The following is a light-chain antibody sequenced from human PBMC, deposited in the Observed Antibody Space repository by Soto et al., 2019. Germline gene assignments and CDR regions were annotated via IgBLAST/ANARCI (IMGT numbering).Light chain of an antibody. CDR3: QQHGSSPPT. J-gene: IGKJ2*01. CDR1: QGVTSAF. CDR2: SAS. V-gene: IGKV3-20*01. Sequence: EIVLTQSPGTLSLSPGERATLSCRAGQGVTSAFLAWYQQTPGQAPRLLIHSASSRAAGIPDRFSGSGSGTDFTLIISRLEPEDFAVYYCQQHGSSPPTFGQGTKVEIK.